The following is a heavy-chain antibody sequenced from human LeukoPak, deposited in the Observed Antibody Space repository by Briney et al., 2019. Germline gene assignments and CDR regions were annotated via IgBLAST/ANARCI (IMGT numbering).Heavy chain of an antibody. Sequence: GGSLRLSCTGSGFTFSRYGLIWVRQAPGKGLEWVSYISSSSSTIYYADSVKGRFTISRDNAKNSLYLQMNSLRAEDTAVYYCARDRVELGWGAFEIWGQGTMVTVSS. V-gene: IGHV3-48*01. CDR1: GFTFSRYG. CDR2: ISSSSSTI. CDR3: ARDRVELGWGAFEI. J-gene: IGHJ3*02. D-gene: IGHD7-27*01.